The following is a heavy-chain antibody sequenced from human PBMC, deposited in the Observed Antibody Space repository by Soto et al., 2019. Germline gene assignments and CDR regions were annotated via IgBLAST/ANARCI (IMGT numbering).Heavy chain of an antibody. CDR3: ATLGDHHSLDV. J-gene: IGHJ3*01. Sequence: QVQLLESGGGVVQPGTSLRLSCAASGFTFVKYDMHWVRQAPGKGLEWVAVIWYDGSHQYSADSVKGRFTISRDNTKNTVDLQMNSLGGAKTAVYFWATLGDHHSLDVWCQGTMVIVSS. V-gene: IGHV3-33*01. CDR2: IWYDGSHQ. CDR1: GFTFVKYD.